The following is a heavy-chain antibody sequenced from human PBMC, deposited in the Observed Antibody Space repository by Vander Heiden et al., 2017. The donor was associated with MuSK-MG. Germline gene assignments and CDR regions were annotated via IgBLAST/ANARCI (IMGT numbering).Heavy chain of an antibody. J-gene: IGHJ4*02. V-gene: IGHV3-48*01. CDR1: GFSFSSYT. D-gene: IGHD2-15*01. Sequence: EVQLVESGGGLVQPGGSLRLSCAASGFSFSSYTMNWVRQAPGRGLEWVSYISTSRRARHDADSVKGRFTISRDNAKNSMYMKMKRLRAEDTAVDGCAREYSGLDYWGRGTMVTVSS. CDR2: ISTSRRAR. CDR3: AREYSGLDY.